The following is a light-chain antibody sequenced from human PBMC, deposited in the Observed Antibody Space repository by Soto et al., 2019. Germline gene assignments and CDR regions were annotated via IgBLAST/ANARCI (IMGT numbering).Light chain of an antibody. CDR1: QSLNSRS. V-gene: IGKV3-20*01. Sequence: IVLTQSPGTLSLSPGDGATLSCRASQSLNSRSLAWYRQKPGQAPTLLIYGASSRATGIPDRFSGSGSGTDFTLINSRLEPEDFAVYYCQQYGISPFTFGPGTRVDV. CDR2: GAS. CDR3: QQYGISPFT. J-gene: IGKJ3*01.